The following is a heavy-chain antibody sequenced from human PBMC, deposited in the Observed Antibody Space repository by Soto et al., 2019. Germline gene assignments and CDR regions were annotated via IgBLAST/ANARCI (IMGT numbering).Heavy chain of an antibody. Sequence: GGSLRLSCAASGFTFSSYAMHWVRQAPGKGLEWVAVISYDGSNKYYADSVKGRFTISRDNSKNTLYLQMNSLRAEGTAVYYCARAYYDSSAPVDYWGQGTLVTVSS. J-gene: IGHJ4*02. D-gene: IGHD3-22*01. CDR2: ISYDGSNK. CDR1: GFTFSSYA. V-gene: IGHV3-30-3*01. CDR3: ARAYYDSSAPVDY.